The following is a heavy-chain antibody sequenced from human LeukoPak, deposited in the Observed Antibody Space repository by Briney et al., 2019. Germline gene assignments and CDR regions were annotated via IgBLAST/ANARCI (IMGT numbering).Heavy chain of an antibody. Sequence: LSLTCAVYGGSFSAYYWSWIRQAPGKGLEWISYIDSSSSTIYYADSVKGRFTVSRDNAKNSLYLQMNSLRDEDTALYYCTRYQYSSGRDFDYWGQGTLVTVSS. V-gene: IGHV3-11*04. CDR3: TRYQYSSGRDFDY. D-gene: IGHD6-19*01. CDR1: GGSFSAYY. CDR2: IDSSSSTI. J-gene: IGHJ4*02.